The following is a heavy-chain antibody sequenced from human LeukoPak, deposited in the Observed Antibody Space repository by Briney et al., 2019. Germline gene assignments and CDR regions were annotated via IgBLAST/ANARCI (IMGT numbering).Heavy chain of an antibody. V-gene: IGHV4-59*01. D-gene: IGHD6-13*01. CDR2: IYYGGST. CDR1: GGSISSYY. J-gene: IGHJ4*02. Sequence: ASETLSLTCTVSGGSISSYYWSWIRQPPGKGLEWIGYIYYGGSTNYNPSLKSRVTISVDTSKNQFSLKLSSVTAADTAVYYCARQRIAADYWGQGTLVTVSS. CDR3: ARQRIAADY.